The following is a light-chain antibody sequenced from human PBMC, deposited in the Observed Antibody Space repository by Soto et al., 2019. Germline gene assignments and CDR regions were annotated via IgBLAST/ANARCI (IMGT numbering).Light chain of an antibody. CDR3: QQYGSSPST. J-gene: IGKJ3*01. CDR2: GAS. V-gene: IGKV3-20*01. Sequence: EIVLTQSPGTLSLSPGERATLSCRASQSVYRNFLAWYQQKPGQAPRLLIYGASSRATGIPDRFSGSGSGTDFSLIIIRLEPEDFAVYYCQQYGSSPSTFGPGTKVHIK. CDR1: QSVYRNF.